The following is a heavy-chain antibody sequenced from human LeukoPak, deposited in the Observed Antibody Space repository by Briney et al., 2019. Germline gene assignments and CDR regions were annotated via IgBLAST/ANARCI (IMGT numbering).Heavy chain of an antibody. J-gene: IGHJ5*02. D-gene: IGHD5-18*01. V-gene: IGHV1-2*02. CDR2: INPNSGGT. CDR3: ARTSPLIQLWLRGWFDP. Sequence: ASVKVSCKASGYTFTGYCMHWVRQAPGQGLEWMGWINPNSGGTNYAQKFQGRVTMTRDTSISTAYMELSRLRSDDTAVYYCARTSPLIQLWLRGWFDPWGQGTLVTVSS. CDR1: GYTFTGYC.